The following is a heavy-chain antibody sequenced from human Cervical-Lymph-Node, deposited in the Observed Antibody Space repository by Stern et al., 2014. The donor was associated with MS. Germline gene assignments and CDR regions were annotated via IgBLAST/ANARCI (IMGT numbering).Heavy chain of an antibody. CDR2: MNPDSGDK. J-gene: IGHJ4*02. CDR3: TKAWDS. Sequence: QVQLGQSGAEVKKPGASVTVSCKTSGYTFTSDDINWVRQASGQGLGWMGWMNPDSGDKGHARKFQGRLTITRDTYISTYYNRIATLRSEDTAVYYCTKAWDSLGQGTLVIVSS. CDR1: GYTFTSDD. V-gene: IGHV1-8*01.